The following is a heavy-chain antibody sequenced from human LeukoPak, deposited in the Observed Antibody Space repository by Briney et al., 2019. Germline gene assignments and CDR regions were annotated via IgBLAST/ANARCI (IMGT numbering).Heavy chain of an antibody. D-gene: IGHD5-18*01. J-gene: IGHJ4*02. CDR2: IYYSGST. CDR1: GGSISSYY. CDR3: ARVQAGYSHGYDY. V-gene: IGHV4-59*01. Sequence: SETLSLTCTVSGGSISSYYWSWIRQPPGKGLEWIGYIYYSGSTNYNPSLKSRVTISVDTSKNQFSLKLSSVTAADTAVYYCARVQAGYSHGYDYWGQGTLVTVSS.